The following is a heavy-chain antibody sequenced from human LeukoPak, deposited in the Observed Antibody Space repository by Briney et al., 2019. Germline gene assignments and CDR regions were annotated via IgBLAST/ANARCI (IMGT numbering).Heavy chain of an antibody. CDR3: ARSLLFYDRGVSALATFDP. J-gene: IGHJ5*02. CDR1: GGSKSIYH. D-gene: IGHD3-22*01. V-gene: IGHV4-4*08. Sequence: SDTLSLMCTVSGGSKSIYHWLWTPEPPGRGLEGIGYLYTRGTTTYNPSLKSRVTISVDTSTNESSLNLSSVTAADTAVYYWARSLLFYDRGVSALATFDPWGERTLVTVSS. CDR2: LYTRGTT.